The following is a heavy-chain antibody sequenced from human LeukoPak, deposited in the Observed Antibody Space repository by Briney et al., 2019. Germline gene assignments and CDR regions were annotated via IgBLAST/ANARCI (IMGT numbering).Heavy chain of an antibody. CDR2: ISAYSGNT. CDR1: GYTFTSYG. J-gene: IGHJ4*02. CDR3: ARAGTIFGVVIKIIDY. V-gene: IGHV1-18*01. D-gene: IGHD3-3*01. Sequence: GASVKVSCKASGYTFTSYGISWVRQAPGQGLEWMGWISAYSGNTNYAQKLQGRVTMTTDTSTSTAYMELRSLRSDDTAVYYCARAGTIFGVVIKIIDYWGQGTLVTVSS.